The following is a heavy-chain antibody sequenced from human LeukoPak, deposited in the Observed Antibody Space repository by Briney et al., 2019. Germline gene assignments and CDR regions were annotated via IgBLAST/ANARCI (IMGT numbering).Heavy chain of an antibody. Sequence: SETLSLTCAVSGGSISSYHWSWIRQPPGKGLEWIGYISYSGSTNYNPSLKSRVTISVDTSKNQFSLRLSSVTAADTAVYYCARHLDYYGSGTYEFWGQGTLVTVSS. CDR1: GGSISSYH. CDR2: ISYSGST. J-gene: IGHJ4*02. V-gene: IGHV4-59*08. CDR3: ARHLDYYGSGTYEF. D-gene: IGHD3-10*01.